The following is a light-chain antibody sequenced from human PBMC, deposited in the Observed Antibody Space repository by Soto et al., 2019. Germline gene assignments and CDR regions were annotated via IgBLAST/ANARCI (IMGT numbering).Light chain of an antibody. CDR1: QRISNSY. Sequence: EIVLTQSPGTLSLSPGERATLSCRASQRISNSYLACYQQKPGQAPRLLLYDASSRATGIPDRVSGSGSGTDFTLTISRLEPEDFAVYYCQQYARPPFAFGQGTKVEIK. J-gene: IGKJ2*01. CDR3: QQYARPPFA. V-gene: IGKV3-20*01. CDR2: DAS.